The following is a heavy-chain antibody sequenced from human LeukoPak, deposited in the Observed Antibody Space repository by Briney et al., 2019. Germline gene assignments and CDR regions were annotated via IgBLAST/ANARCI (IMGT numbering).Heavy chain of an antibody. CDR1: GFTFSTYFW. J-gene: IGHJ4*02. CDR3: VRDLDLGAYPSFVS. CDR2: IRSDGGSS. D-gene: IGHD3-16*01. Sequence: GGSLRLSCAVSGFTFSTYFWMHWVRQAPGKGLVWVSRIRSDGGSSTYADSVKGRFTISRDNAKNTLYLQMNTLRAEDTAVYYCVRDLDLGAYPSFVSWGQGTLVSVSS. V-gene: IGHV3-74*01.